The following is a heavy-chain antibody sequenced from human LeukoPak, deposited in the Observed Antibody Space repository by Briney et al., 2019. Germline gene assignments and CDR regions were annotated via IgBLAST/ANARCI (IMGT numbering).Heavy chain of an antibody. D-gene: IGHD3-3*01. Sequence: ASVKVSCKASGYTFTSYGISWVRQAPGQGLEWMGWISAYNGNTNYAQKLQGRVTMTTDTSTSTAYMELRSLRSDDTAVYYCARDHVDFWSEFGHYFDYWGQGTLVTVSS. CDR1: GYTFTSYG. V-gene: IGHV1-18*01. CDR2: ISAYNGNT. J-gene: IGHJ4*02. CDR3: ARDHVDFWSEFGHYFDY.